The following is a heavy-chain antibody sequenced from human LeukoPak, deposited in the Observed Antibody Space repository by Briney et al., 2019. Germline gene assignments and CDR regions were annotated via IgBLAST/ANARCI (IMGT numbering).Heavy chain of an antibody. CDR3: ARDRGTVTTD. V-gene: IGHV3-53*01. D-gene: IGHD4-11*01. J-gene: IGHJ4*02. CDR1: GFSFTSSY. CDR2: IYSGGST. Sequence: GSLRLSCAASGFSFTSSYMSWVRQAPGKGLESVSLIYSGGSTYYADSVKGRFTISRDNSKNRLYLQMSSLRAEDTAVYYCARDRGTVTTDWGQGTLVTVSS.